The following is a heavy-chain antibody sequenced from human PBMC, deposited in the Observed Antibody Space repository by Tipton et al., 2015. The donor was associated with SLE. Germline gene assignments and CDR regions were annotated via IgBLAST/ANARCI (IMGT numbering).Heavy chain of an antibody. J-gene: IGHJ5*02. CDR3: ARVGAASGARYFDP. CDR1: GGSISRNSYY. V-gene: IGHV4-39*07. CDR2: IYYGGST. Sequence: TLSLTCTVSGGSISRNSYYWGWIRQAPGKGLEWIGSIYYGGSTFSNSSLQSRVPIPVEPSKNQFSLKLTSVTAADTAVYYCARVGAASGARYFDPWGQGMLVTVSS. D-gene: IGHD3-16*01.